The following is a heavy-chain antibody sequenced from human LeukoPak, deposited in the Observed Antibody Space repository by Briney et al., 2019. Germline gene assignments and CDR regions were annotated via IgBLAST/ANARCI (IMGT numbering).Heavy chain of an antibody. V-gene: IGHV4-34*01. J-gene: IGHJ2*01. D-gene: IGHD2-21*02. CDR2: IHHRGST. CDR1: GGSFSGYY. Sequence: PSETLSLTCAVYGGSFSGYYWSWIRQPPGKGLEWIGEIHHRGSTNYNPSLKSRVSMSVDTSKKQFSLKLRSVTAADTAVYYCARFLAYCGGDCSNWYFDLWGRGTLVTVSS. CDR3: ARFLAYCGGDCSNWYFDL.